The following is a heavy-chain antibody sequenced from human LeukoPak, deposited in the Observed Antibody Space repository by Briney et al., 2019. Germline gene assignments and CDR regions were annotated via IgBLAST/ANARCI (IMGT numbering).Heavy chain of an antibody. CDR2: ILYDGSKK. J-gene: IGHJ4*02. D-gene: IGHD4-17*01. CDR3: AKDQRAQYGDYVFDY. Sequence: PGKSLRLSCAASGFTFRSYGMHWVRQAPGKGLEWVAVILYDGSKKYYADSVKGRFTISRDISKNTVDLQMNSLRAEDTAVYYCAKDQRAQYGDYVFDYWGQGNLVTVPS. V-gene: IGHV3-30*18. CDR1: GFTFRSYG.